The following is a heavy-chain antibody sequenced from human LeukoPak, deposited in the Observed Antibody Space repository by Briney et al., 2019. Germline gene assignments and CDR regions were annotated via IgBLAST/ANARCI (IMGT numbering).Heavy chain of an antibody. J-gene: IGHJ4*02. CDR1: GGSISSSSYY. CDR3: ARQGYDFWSGSAIDY. Sequence: PETLSLTCTVSGGSISSSSYYWGWIRQPPGKGLEWIGSIYYSGSTYYNPSLKSRVTISVDTSKNQFSLKLSSVTAADTAVYYCARQGYDFWSGSAIDYWGQGTLVTVSS. V-gene: IGHV4-39*01. D-gene: IGHD3-3*01. CDR2: IYYSGST.